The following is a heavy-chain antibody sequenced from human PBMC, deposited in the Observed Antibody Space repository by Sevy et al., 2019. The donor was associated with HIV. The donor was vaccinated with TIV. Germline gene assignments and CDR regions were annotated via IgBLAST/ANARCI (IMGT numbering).Heavy chain of an antibody. J-gene: IGHJ4*02. CDR2: IAYNGRNQ. D-gene: IGHD2-15*01. Sequence: EGSLRLSCAASGFSLSDHAVSWVRQTPGKGLEWLAVIAYNGRNQYYADSVKGRFTISKDDSKNTLYLQLNSLRAEDKAVYYCARFVGYCSGGRCSIIDFWGQGTLVTVSS. V-gene: IGHV3-30*04. CDR3: ARFVGYCSGGRCSIIDF. CDR1: GFSLSDHA.